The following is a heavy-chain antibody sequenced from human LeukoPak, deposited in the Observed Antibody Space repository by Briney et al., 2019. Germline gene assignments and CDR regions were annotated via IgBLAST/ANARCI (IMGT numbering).Heavy chain of an antibody. CDR2: ISWNSGSI. Sequence: GRSLRLSCAASGFTFDDYAMRWVRQAPGKGLEWVSGISWNSGSIGYADSVKGRFTISRDNAKNSLYLQMNSLRAEDTALYYCAKDSSGYYLNWGQGTLVTVSS. V-gene: IGHV3-9*01. CDR3: AKDSSGYYLN. J-gene: IGHJ4*02. CDR1: GFTFDDYA. D-gene: IGHD3-22*01.